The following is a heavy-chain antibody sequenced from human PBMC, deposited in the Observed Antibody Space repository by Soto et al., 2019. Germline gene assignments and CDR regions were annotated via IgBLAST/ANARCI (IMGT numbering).Heavy chain of an antibody. V-gene: IGHV3-23*01. CDR3: ARRGGGSYYDY. CDR1: GFTCSSYA. Sequence: EVQLLESGGGLVQHGGSLRLSCAASGFTCSSYAMRWVRQAPGKGMEWVSAISGSGDSTYYADSVKGRFTVSRDNAKNTLYLQMNRLRAEDTAVYDCARRGGGSYYDYWGPGDLVTVSS. D-gene: IGHD1-26*01. CDR2: ISGSGDST. J-gene: IGHJ4*02.